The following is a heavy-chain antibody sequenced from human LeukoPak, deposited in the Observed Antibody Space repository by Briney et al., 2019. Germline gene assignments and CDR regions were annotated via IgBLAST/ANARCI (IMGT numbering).Heavy chain of an antibody. Sequence: PGGSLRLSCVVSGFTFSSYGMSWVRQAPGKGLEWVSYISSSGSTIYYADSVKGRFTISRDNAKNSLYLQMNSLRAEDTAVYYCARRGWNYDFDYWGQGTLVTVSS. CDR1: GFTFSSYG. J-gene: IGHJ4*02. D-gene: IGHD1-7*01. CDR2: ISSSGSTI. V-gene: IGHV3-48*04. CDR3: ARRGWNYDFDY.